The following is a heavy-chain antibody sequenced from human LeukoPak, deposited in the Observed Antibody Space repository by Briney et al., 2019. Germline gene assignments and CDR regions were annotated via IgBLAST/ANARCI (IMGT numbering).Heavy chain of an antibody. CDR1: GGSFSGYY. CDR3: ARPGRAGTFSWAYYFDY. V-gene: IGHV4-34*01. CDR2: INHSGST. J-gene: IGHJ4*02. Sequence: SETLSPTCAVYGGSFSGYYWSWIRQPPGKGLEWIGEINHSGSTNYNPSLKSRVTISVDTSKNQFSLKLSSVTAADTAVYYCARPGRAGTFSWAYYFDYWGQGTLVTVSS. D-gene: IGHD6-19*01.